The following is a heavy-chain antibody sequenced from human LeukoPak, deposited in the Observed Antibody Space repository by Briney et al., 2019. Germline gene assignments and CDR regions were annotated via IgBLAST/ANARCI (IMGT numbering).Heavy chain of an antibody. Sequence: PGGSLRLSCAASGFTFSNDWMCWVRQAPGKGLEWVANINQDESKKYYADSVKGRFTISRDNAKNSLYLQMSSLTAEDTAIYYCARDHAYSAEYWGQGTLVTVSS. CDR2: INQDESKK. D-gene: IGHD6-13*01. J-gene: IGHJ4*02. CDR3: ARDHAYSAEY. V-gene: IGHV3-7*01. CDR1: GFTFSNDW.